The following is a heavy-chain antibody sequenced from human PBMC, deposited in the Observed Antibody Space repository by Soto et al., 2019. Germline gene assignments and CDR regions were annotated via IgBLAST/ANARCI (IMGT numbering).Heavy chain of an antibody. CDR2: IYWNGIE. J-gene: IGHJ4*02. D-gene: IGHD3-10*01. Sequence: QITLRESGPALVKPTQTLTLTCTFSGFSLTTSGEAVGWIRQPPGKALEWLALIYWNGIERYSPSLKSRLSITKDTSKNHVVLTMANMDPVDTDTYYCAHGDPLDFHFWGQGTLVTVSP. V-gene: IGHV2-5*01. CDR1: GFSLTTSGEA. CDR3: AHGDPLDFHF.